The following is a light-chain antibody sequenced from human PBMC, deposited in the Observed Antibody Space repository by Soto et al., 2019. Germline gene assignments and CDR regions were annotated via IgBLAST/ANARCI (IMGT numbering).Light chain of an antibody. J-gene: IGKJ3*01. CDR1: QNVNRY. Sequence: EIVLTQSPATLSLSPGERAFLSCRASQNVNRYLGWYQQKPGQAPRLLIYDASNRATGIPARFSGSGSGTDFSLTISSLEPEDFAVYYCHHRVNWPTFGPGTKVDMK. CDR2: DAS. CDR3: HHRVNWPT. V-gene: IGKV3-11*01.